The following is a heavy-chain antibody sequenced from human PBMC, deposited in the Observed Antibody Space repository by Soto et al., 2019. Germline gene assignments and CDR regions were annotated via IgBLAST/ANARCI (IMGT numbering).Heavy chain of an antibody. CDR3: ARGYQLLNYYYYGMDV. J-gene: IGHJ6*02. D-gene: IGHD2-2*01. V-gene: IGHV1-18*01. CDR1: GYTFTSYG. CDR2: ISAYNGNT. Sequence: ASVKVSCKASGYTFTSYGISWVRQAPGQGLEWMGWISAYNGNTNYAQKLQGRVTMTTDTSTSTAYMELRSLRSDDTAVYYCARGYQLLNYYYYGMDVWGHGTTVTVSS.